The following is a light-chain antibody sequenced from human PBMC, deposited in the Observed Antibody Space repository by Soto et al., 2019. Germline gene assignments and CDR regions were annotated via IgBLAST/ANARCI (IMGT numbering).Light chain of an antibody. J-gene: IGKJ5*01. CDR1: QTVSSY. CDR3: QQRMNWPLT. Sequence: EIVLTQSPATLSLSPGERATLSCRASQTVSSYLLWYQQKRGQAPRILIYDASNRATGIPARFSGSGSGTDFTLTISSLEPEDFAVYYCQQRMNWPLTFGQGTRLEIK. V-gene: IGKV3-11*01. CDR2: DAS.